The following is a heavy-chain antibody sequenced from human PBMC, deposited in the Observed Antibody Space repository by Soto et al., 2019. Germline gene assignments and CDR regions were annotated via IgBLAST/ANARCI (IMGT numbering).Heavy chain of an antibody. CDR2: ISWNSGSI. V-gene: IGHV3-9*01. J-gene: IGHJ3*02. CDR1: GFTFDDYA. CDR3: AREFHDAFDI. D-gene: IGHD2-21*01. Sequence: PGGSLRLSCAASGFTFDDYAMHWVRQAPGKGLEWVSGISWNSGSIGYADSVKGRFTISRDNAKNSLYLQMNSLRAEDTAVYYCAREFHDAFDIWGQGTMVTVSS.